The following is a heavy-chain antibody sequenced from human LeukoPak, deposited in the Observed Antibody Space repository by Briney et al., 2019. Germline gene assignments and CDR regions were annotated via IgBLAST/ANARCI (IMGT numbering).Heavy chain of an antibody. D-gene: IGHD4-23*01. CDR3: ATGGASVFLDAFDI. Sequence: PGRSLRLSCAASGFTFSTYGMHWVRQAPGKGLEWVAVISFEGSNNFYADSVKGRFTISRDNSKNTLYLQMNSLRVEDTAVYYCATGGASVFLDAFDIWGQGTMVTVSS. CDR1: GFTFSTYG. CDR2: ISFEGSNN. J-gene: IGHJ3*02. V-gene: IGHV3-30*03.